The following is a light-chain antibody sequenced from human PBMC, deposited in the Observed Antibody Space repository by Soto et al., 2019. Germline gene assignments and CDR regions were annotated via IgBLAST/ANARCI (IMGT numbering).Light chain of an antibody. CDR2: EVS. CDR3: SSYTSSSTV. V-gene: IGLV2-14*01. CDR1: SSDVGGYNY. Sequence: QSALTQPASVSGSPGQSITISCTGTSSDVGGYNYGSWYQQHPGKAPKLMIYEVSHRPSGVSNRFSGSKSGNTASLTISGLQAEDEAAYYCSSYTSSSTVFGTGTKLTVL. J-gene: IGLJ1*01.